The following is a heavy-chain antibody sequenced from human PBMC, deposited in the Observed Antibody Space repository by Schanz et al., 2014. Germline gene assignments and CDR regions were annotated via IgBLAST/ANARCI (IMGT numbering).Heavy chain of an antibody. Sequence: EVQLVESGGGLIQPGGSLRLSCAVSGFSVSTNYMSWARQAPGKGLEWISSLYINAGSTRYADSVKGRFFISRDISKNTLFLQMNSLRADDTAICFWAREVGRDGYNLAFDVWGQGALVSVSS. CDR3: AREVGRDGYNLAFDV. D-gene: IGHD2-21*01. V-gene: IGHV3-53*01. CDR1: GFSVSTNY. CDR2: LYINAGST. J-gene: IGHJ3*01.